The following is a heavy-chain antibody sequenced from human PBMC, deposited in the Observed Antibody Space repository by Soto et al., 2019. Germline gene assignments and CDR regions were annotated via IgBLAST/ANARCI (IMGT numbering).Heavy chain of an antibody. V-gene: IGHV3-30*18. CDR3: AKDHWGTTTSWYFDL. CDR2: ISYDGSNK. Sequence: QVQLVESGGGVVQPGRSLRLSCAASGFTFSSYGMHWVRQAPGKGLEWVAVISYDGSNKYYADSVKGRFTISRDNSKHPLYLQMNSLRAEDTAVYYCAKDHWGTTTSWYFDLWGRGTLVTVSS. CDR1: GFTFSSYG. J-gene: IGHJ2*01. D-gene: IGHD3-16*01.